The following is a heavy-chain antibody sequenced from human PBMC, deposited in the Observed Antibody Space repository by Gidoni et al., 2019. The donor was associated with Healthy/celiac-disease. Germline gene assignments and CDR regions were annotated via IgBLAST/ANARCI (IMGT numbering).Heavy chain of an antibody. CDR2: ISGSGGST. CDR1: GFTFSSYA. CDR3: AKDALRYFDWLLSPRGMDPYGMDV. V-gene: IGHV3-23*01. J-gene: IGHJ6*02. D-gene: IGHD3-9*01. Sequence: EVQLLASGGGLVQPGGSLRLSCAASGFTFSSYAMSWVRQAPGKGLEWVSAISGSGGSTYYADSVKGRFTISRDNAKNTLYLQMNSLRAEDTAVYYCAKDALRYFDWLLSPRGMDPYGMDVWGQGTTVTVSS.